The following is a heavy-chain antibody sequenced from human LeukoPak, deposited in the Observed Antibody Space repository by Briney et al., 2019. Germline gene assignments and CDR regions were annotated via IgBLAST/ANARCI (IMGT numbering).Heavy chain of an antibody. D-gene: IGHD3-22*01. J-gene: IGHJ3*02. V-gene: IGHV4-34*01. CDR1: GGSFSGYY. CDR3: ARVQGSYDSSGYNAFDI. Sequence: SETLSLTCAVYGGSFSGYYWSWIRQPPGKGLEWIGEINHSGSTNYNPSLKSRVTISVDTSKNQFSLKLSSVTAADTAVYYCARVQGSYDSSGYNAFDIWGQGTMVTVSS. CDR2: INHSGST.